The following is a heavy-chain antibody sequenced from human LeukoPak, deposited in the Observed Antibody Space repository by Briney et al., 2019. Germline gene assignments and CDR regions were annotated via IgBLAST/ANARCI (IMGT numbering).Heavy chain of an antibody. V-gene: IGHV1-18*01. CDR2: ISAYNGNT. J-gene: IGHJ3*02. CDR3: AREAMYYYDSSGYDAFDI. Sequence: ASVKVSCKASGYTFTSYDINWVRQAPGQGLEWMGWISAYNGNTNYAQKLQGRVTMTTDTSTSTAYMELRSLRSDDTAVYYCAREAMYYYDSSGYDAFDIWGQGTMVTVSS. D-gene: IGHD3-22*01. CDR1: GYTFTSYD.